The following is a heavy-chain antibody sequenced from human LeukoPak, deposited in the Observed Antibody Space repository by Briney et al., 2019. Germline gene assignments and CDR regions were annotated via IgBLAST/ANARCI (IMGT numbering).Heavy chain of an antibody. CDR2: IYTTGST. Sequence: PSQTLSLTCTVSGGSISSGNYYWTWIRQPAGKGLEWIGRIYTTGSTNSNPSLKSRVTQSLDTSKNQFSLKLSSVTAADTAVYYCARGPSYSSSWLLYYYMDVWGKGTTVTVSS. J-gene: IGHJ6*03. CDR3: ARGPSYSSSWLLYYYMDV. V-gene: IGHV4-61*02. CDR1: GGSISSGNYY. D-gene: IGHD6-13*01.